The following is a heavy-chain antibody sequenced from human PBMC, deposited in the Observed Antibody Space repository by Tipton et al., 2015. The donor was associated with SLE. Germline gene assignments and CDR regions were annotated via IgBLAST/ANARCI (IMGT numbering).Heavy chain of an antibody. CDR3: ARDTQLWSHEYDGFDI. V-gene: IGHV4-38-2*02. CDR2: INHSGST. CDR1: GGSISSGYY. D-gene: IGHD5-18*01. J-gene: IGHJ3*02. Sequence: TLSLTCTVSGGSISSGYYWGWIRQPPGKGLEWIGNINHSGSTNYNPSLKSRVTISEDTSKNQFSLKLSSVTAADTAVYYCARDTQLWSHEYDGFDIWGQGTLVTVSS.